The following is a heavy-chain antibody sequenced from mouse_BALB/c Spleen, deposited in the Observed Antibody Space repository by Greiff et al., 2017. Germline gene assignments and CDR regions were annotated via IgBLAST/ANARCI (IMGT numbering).Heavy chain of an antibody. J-gene: IGHJ4*01. CDR3: AGEYYRYGFDY. CDR1: GFSLTGYG. Sequence: QVQLQQSGPGLVAPSQSLSITCTVSGFSLTGYGVNWVRQPPGKGLEWLGMIWGDGSADYNSALKSRLSISKDNTKSQVYVKMNSLQTDDTARYYCAGEYYRYGFDYWGQGTSVTVSS. V-gene: IGHV2-6-7*01. D-gene: IGHD2-14*01. CDR2: IWGDGSA.